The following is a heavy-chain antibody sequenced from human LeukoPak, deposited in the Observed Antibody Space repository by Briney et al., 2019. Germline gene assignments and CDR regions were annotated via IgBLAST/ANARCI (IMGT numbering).Heavy chain of an antibody. CDR2: ISTSAST. V-gene: IGHV4-4*07. CDR3: ARGWYSSSCYDY. J-gene: IGHJ4*02. D-gene: IGHD6-13*01. CDR1: GGSISSYY. Sequence: SETLSLTCTVSGGSISSYYWSWIRQPAGKGLEFIGRISTSASTNYNPSLKSRIIMSVETSKNQFSLRLSSVTAAGTAVYYCARGWYSSSCYDYWGQGTLVTVSS.